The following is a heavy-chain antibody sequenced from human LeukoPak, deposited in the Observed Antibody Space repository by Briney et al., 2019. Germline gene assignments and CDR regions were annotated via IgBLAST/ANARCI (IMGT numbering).Heavy chain of an antibody. Sequence: GRSLRLSCAASGFKFSHYFMHWVRQAPCKGLEWVALTWFDGSNKNYADSVKGRFTISRDNSKNTLYLQMNSLRAEDTAVYYCARDPELLWFGELWDIDYWGQGTLVTVSS. D-gene: IGHD3-10*01. CDR1: GFKFSHYF. J-gene: IGHJ4*02. CDR3: ARDPELLWFGELWDIDY. V-gene: IGHV3-33*01. CDR2: TWFDGSNK.